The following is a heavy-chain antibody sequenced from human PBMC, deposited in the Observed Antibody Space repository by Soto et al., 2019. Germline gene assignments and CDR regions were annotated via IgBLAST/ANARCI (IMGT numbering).Heavy chain of an antibody. Sequence: QVQLVQSGAEVKKPGSSVKVSCKASGGTFSSYAITWVRQAPGQGLAWMGGIIPIFSTPNYAQKFQGRVTITADESSRITYLELSSLRSEDTSVYVCARDRRPSSCYLPYRFDPWGQGTLGTVSS. D-gene: IGHD3-22*01. V-gene: IGHV1-69*12. J-gene: IGHJ5*02. CDR3: ARDRRPSSCYLPYRFDP. CDR2: IIPIFSTP. CDR1: GGTFSSYA.